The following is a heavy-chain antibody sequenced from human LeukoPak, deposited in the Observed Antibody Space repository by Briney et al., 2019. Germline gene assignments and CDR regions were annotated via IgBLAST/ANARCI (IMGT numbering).Heavy chain of an antibody. Sequence: ASVKVSCKASGYTFTSYAMNWVRQAPGQGLEWMGWINTNTGNPTYAQGFTGRFVFSLDTSVSTAYLQISSLKAEDTAVYYCARSGRFPHYGGKTAFVYWGQGTLVTVSS. J-gene: IGHJ4*02. CDR2: INTNTGNP. CDR1: GYTFTSYA. D-gene: IGHD4-23*01. V-gene: IGHV7-4-1*02. CDR3: ARSGRFPHYGGKTAFVY.